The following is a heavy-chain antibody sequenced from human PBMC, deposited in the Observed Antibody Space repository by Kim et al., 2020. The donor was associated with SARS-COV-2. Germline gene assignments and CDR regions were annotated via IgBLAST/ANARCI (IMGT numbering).Heavy chain of an antibody. J-gene: IGHJ6*02. Sequence: RFTISRDNSKNTLYLQMSSLRAEDTAVYYCVKVLEAGTTVAYYYYGMDVWGQGTTVTVSS. V-gene: IGHV3-64D*06. D-gene: IGHD1-7*01. CDR3: VKVLEAGTTVAYYYYGMDV.